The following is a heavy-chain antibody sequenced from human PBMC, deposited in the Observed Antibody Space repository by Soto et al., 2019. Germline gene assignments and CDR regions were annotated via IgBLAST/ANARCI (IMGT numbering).Heavy chain of an antibody. V-gene: IGHV3-23*01. D-gene: IGHD5-18*01. CDR1: GFTFSSYA. CDR2: ISGSGGST. CDR3: VKDTVDTAMALPYYYYGMDV. Sequence: GGSLRLSCAASGFTFSSYAMSWVRQAPGKGLEWVSAISGSGGSTYYADSVKGRFTISRDNSKNTLYLQMNSLRAEDTAVYYCVKDTVDTAMALPYYYYGMDVWGQGTTVTV. J-gene: IGHJ6*02.